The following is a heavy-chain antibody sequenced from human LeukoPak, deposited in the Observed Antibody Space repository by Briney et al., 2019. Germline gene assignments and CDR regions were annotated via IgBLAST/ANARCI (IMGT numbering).Heavy chain of an antibody. V-gene: IGHV3-66*01. J-gene: IGHJ4*02. Sequence: GASLILSCASSGFTGSSNYMSWVRQAPGKGLEWVSVIYTVGNTYYADSVKGRFTISRDNSKNTLYLELNSLRADDTAVYFCARGLVTTVVFFDYWGQGTLVTVSS. CDR2: IYTVGNT. CDR3: ARGLVTTVVFFDY. D-gene: IGHD3-9*01. CDR1: GFTGSSNY.